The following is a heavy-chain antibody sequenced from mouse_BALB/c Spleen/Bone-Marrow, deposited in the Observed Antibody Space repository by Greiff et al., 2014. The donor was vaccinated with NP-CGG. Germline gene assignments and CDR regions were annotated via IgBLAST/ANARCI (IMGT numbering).Heavy chain of an antibody. J-gene: IGHJ1*01. D-gene: IGHD1-1*02. CDR1: GFTFNTYA. V-gene: IGHV10-1*02. CDR2: IRSKSNNYAK. CDR3: VRLYGYWYFDV. Sequence: EVQLVESGGGLVQPKGSLKLSCAASGFTFNTYAMNWVRQAPGKGLEWVARIRSKSNNYAKNYADSVKDRFTISRDDSQSMLYLQMNNLKTEDTAVYYCVRLYGYWYFDVWGAGTTVTVSS.